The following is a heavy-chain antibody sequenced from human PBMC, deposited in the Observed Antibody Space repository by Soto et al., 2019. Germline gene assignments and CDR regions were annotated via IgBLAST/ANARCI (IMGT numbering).Heavy chain of an antibody. CDR3: ARWGNWKVADY. Sequence: ESGGGVVQPGRSLRLSCAASGFTFSSHGMHWVRQAPGKGLEWVAVIWYDGSNKYYADSVKGRFTISRDNSKNTLYLQMNSLSAEDTAVYFCARWGNWKVADYWGQGTLVTVSS. CDR1: GFTFSSHG. J-gene: IGHJ4*02. CDR2: IWYDGSNK. D-gene: IGHD1-1*01. V-gene: IGHV3-33*01.